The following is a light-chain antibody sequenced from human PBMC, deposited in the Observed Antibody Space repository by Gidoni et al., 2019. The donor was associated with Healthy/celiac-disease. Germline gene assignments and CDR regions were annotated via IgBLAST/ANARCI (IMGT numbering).Light chain of an antibody. V-gene: IGKV1-27*01. J-gene: IGKJ4*01. Sequence: DIQMTQSPSSLSASVGDRVTITCRASQGISNYLAWYQQKPGKVPKILIYAASTLQSGVPSRFSGSGSGTDFTLTISSLQPEYVATYYCQKYNSALLLTFGGGTKVEIK. CDR3: QKYNSALLLT. CDR2: AAS. CDR1: QGISNY.